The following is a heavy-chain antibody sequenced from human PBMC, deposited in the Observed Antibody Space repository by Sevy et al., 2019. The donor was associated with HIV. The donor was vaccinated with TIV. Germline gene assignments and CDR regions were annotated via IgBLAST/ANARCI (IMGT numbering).Heavy chain of an antibody. V-gene: IGHV1-2*06. CDR2: INPNSGGT. CDR3: ARDTDSSSWTNYFDY. Sequence: ASVKVSGKASGYTFTGYYMHWVRQAPGQGLDWMVRINPNSGGTNYAHKFQGRVTMTRDTSISTAYMELGRLRSDDTAVYYCARDTDSSSWTNYFDYWGQGTLVTVSS. J-gene: IGHJ4*02. D-gene: IGHD6-13*01. CDR1: GYTFTGYY.